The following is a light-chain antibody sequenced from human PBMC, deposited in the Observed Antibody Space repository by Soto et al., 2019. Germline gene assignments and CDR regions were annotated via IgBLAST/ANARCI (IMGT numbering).Light chain of an antibody. J-gene: IGKJ1*01. CDR3: QQYGSSPPWT. CDR1: QSVSSSY. CDR2: GAS. Sequence: EIVMTQSPATLSVSPGERATLSCRASQSVSSSYLAWYQQKPGQAPRLLIYGASSRATGIPDRFSGSGSGTDFTLTTSRLEPEDFAVYYCQQYGSSPPWTFGQGTKVDIK. V-gene: IGKV3-20*01.